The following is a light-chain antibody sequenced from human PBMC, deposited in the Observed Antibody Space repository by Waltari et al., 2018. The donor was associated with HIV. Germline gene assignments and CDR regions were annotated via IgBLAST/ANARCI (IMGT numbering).Light chain of an antibody. CDR2: KAS. V-gene: IGKV1-5*03. Sequence: DIQMTQSPSTLSASVGDRVTITCRASQSISSWLAWYQQKPGKPPKLLIYKASRLESGVPSRFSGSGSGTDFTLTISSLQAEDVAVYYCQQYYSTPLTFGGGTKVEIK. CDR1: QSISSW. CDR3: QQYYSTPLT. J-gene: IGKJ4*01.